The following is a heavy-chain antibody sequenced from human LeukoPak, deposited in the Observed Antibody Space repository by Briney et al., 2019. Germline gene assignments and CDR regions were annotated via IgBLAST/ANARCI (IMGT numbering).Heavy chain of an antibody. Sequence: GGSLRLSCAASGFTFSSYGMSWVRQAPGKGLEWVSNISGSGSGGSTYYADSVKGRFTISRDNSKNTLYLQMNSLRAEDTAVYYCAKDWKGPWVGGAHDPTHWGQGTLVTVSS. CDR1: GFTFSSYG. V-gene: IGHV3-23*01. CDR3: AKDWKGPWVGGAHDPTH. J-gene: IGHJ4*02. D-gene: IGHD1-1*01. CDR2: ISGSGSGGST.